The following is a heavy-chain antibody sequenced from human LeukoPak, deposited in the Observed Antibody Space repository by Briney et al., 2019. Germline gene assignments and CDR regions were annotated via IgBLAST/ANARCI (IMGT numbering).Heavy chain of an antibody. J-gene: IGHJ4*02. CDR2: ISGSGGST. Sequence: GGCLRLSCAASGFTFSSYAMSWVRQAPGKGLEWVSAISGSGGSTYYADSVKGRFTISRDNSKNTLYLQMNSLRAEDTAVYYCAKDMQATTYYDFWSGYFSDYWGQGTLVTVSS. V-gene: IGHV3-23*01. CDR3: AKDMQATTYYDFWSGYFSDY. CDR1: GFTFSSYA. D-gene: IGHD3-3*01.